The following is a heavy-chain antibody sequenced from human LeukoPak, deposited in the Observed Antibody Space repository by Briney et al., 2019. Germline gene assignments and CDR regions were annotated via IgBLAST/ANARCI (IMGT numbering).Heavy chain of an antibody. D-gene: IGHD6-13*01. CDR3: ARDYWTPAAAGNGWWFDP. CDR1: GFSLSSYW. CDR2: IKQDGSEK. Sequence: PGGSLRLSCAASGFSLSSYWMSWVRQAPGKGLEWVANIKQDGSEKYYVDSVKGRFTISRDNAKNSLYLQMNSLRAEDTAVYYCARDYWTPAAAGNGWWFDPWGQGTLVTVSS. V-gene: IGHV3-7*01. J-gene: IGHJ5*02.